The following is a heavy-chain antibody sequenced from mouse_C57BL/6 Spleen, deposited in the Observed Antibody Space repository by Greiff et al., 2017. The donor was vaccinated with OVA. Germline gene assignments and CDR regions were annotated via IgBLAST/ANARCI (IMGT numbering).Heavy chain of an antibody. D-gene: IGHD1-1*01. V-gene: IGHV5-17*01. CDR1: GFTFSDYG. CDR3: ARGYYYGSREDYFDY. Sequence: EVKLQESGGGLVKPGGSLKLSCAASGFTFSDYGMHWVRQAPEKGLEWVAYISSGSSTIYYADTVKGRFTISRDNAKNTLFLQMTSLRSEDTAMYYCARGYYYGSREDYFDYWGQGTTLTVSS. J-gene: IGHJ2*01. CDR2: ISSGSSTI.